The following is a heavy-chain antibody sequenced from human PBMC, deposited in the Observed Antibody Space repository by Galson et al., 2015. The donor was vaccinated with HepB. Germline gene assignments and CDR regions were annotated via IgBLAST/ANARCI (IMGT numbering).Heavy chain of an antibody. CDR1: GFTFSAYY. Sequence: SLRLSCAASGFTFSAYYMSWVRQAPGKGLEWVANINQDGREKSYVDSVEGRFTISRDNAKSSLFLQMDSLRAEDAAVYYCGRHPSSAFDLWGQGTRVTVSS. V-gene: IGHV3-7*01. J-gene: IGHJ3*01. CDR3: GRHPSSAFDL. CDR2: INQDGREK.